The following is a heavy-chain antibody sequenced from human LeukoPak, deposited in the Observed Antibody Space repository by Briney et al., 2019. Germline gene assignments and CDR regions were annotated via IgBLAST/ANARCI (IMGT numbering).Heavy chain of an antibody. V-gene: IGHV3-7*01. J-gene: IGHJ4*02. CDR1: GFTFSNYW. D-gene: IGHD4-17*01. CDR3: ARNDGDFRQY. CDR2: IKQGGSEK. Sequence: GGPLRLPCAASGFTFSNYWMSWVRQAPGKGLEWVANIKQGGSEKYYVDSVKGRFTISRDNAKNSLYLQMNSLRAEGTAVYCCARNDGDFRQYWGQGRLVTVSS.